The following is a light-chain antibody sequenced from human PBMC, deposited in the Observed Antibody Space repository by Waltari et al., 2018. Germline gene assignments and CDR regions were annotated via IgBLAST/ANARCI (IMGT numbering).Light chain of an antibody. V-gene: IGLV1-40*01. Sequence: QSVLAQPPSVSGAPGQRVTISCTGSRSNLGGGFVVHWYRQVPGTAPKLLLHGNHNRPSVVPDRFSGSKSDTSASLAITGLQAEDEGDYYCQSYDSSLTGVVFGGGTKLTVL. CDR2: GNH. CDR3: QSYDSSLTGVV. CDR1: RSNLGGGFV. J-gene: IGLJ2*01.